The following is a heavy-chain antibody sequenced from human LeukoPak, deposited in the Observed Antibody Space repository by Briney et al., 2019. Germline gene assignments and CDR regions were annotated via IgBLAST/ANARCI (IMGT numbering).Heavy chain of an antibody. D-gene: IGHD6-19*01. V-gene: IGHV1-18*01. Sequence: GASVKVSCKASGYTFTSYGISWVRQAPGQGLEWMGWISAYNGNTNYAQKLQGRVTMTTDTSTSTAYMELRSLRSDDTAVYYCARGPPLRAVAGPFDYWGQGTLVTVSS. CDR3: ARGPPLRAVAGPFDY. CDR2: ISAYNGNT. J-gene: IGHJ4*02. CDR1: GYTFTSYG.